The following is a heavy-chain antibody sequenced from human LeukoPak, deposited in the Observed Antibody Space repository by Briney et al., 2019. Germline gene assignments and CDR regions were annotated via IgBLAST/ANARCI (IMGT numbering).Heavy chain of an antibody. CDR2: INPNSGGT. Sequence: ASVKVSCKASGYTFTGYYMHWVRQAPGQGLEWMGWINPNSGGTNYAQKFQGRVTMTRDTSISTAYMELSRLRSDDTAVYYCARERGTYYYDSSRYFDYWGQGTLVTVSS. V-gene: IGHV1-2*02. D-gene: IGHD3-22*01. CDR3: ARERGTYYYDSSRYFDY. J-gene: IGHJ4*02. CDR1: GYTFTGYY.